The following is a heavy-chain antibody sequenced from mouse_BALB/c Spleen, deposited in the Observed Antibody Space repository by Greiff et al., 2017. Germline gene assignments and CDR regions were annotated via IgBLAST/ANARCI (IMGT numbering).Heavy chain of an antibody. Sequence: EVQGVESGGGLVKPGGSLKLSCAASGFAFSSYDMSWVRQTPEKRLEWVAYISSGGGSTYYPDTVKGRFTISRNNAKNTLYLQMSSLKSEDTAMYYCARAYYYFDYWGQGTTLTVSS. V-gene: IGHV5-12-1*01. CDR2: ISSGGGST. J-gene: IGHJ2*01. CDR3: ARAYYYFDY. CDR1: GFAFSSYD.